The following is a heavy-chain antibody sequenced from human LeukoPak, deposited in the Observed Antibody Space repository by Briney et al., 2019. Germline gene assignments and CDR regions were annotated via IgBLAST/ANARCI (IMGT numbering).Heavy chain of an antibody. CDR2: TSDNGDYT. CDR3: AKGTPRDGYNSGYFDY. J-gene: IGHJ4*02. D-gene: IGHD5-24*01. Sequence: GGSLRLSCAASGFTFSSYAMSWVRQAPGKGLEWVSITSDNGDYTYYADSVKGRFTISRDNSKNTLYLQMNSLRAEDTAVYYCAKGTPRDGYNSGYFDYWGQGTLVTVSS. CDR1: GFTFSSYA. V-gene: IGHV3-23*01.